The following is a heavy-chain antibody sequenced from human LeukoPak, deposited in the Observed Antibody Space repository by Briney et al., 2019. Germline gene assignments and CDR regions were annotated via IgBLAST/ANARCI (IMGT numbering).Heavy chain of an antibody. CDR3: ARHVYGDYGFYY. CDR2: IDPADSYT. V-gene: IGHV5-10-1*01. J-gene: IGHJ4*02. CDR1: GYTFTIYL. Sequence: GESLKISCKGSGYTFTIYLITWGRQMPGKGLEWLGSIDPADSYTNYNPSFKGHVTISADQSITTAFLQWSSLEASTPAPYYCARHVYGDYGFYYWGQGTPVTVAS. D-gene: IGHD4-17*01.